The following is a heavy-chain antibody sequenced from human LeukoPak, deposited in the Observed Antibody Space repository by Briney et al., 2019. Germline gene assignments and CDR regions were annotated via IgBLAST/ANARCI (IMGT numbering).Heavy chain of an antibody. D-gene: IGHD3-22*01. CDR3: ATGDSSGYIEYFQH. V-gene: IGHV1-18*01. CDR1: GYTFTSYG. CDR2: ISAYNGNT. J-gene: IGHJ1*01. Sequence: GASVKVSCKASGYTFTSYGISWVRQAPGQGLEWMGWISAYNGNTNYAQKLQGRVTMTTDTSTSTAYMELSSLRSEDTAVYYCATGDSSGYIEYFQHWGQGTLVTVSS.